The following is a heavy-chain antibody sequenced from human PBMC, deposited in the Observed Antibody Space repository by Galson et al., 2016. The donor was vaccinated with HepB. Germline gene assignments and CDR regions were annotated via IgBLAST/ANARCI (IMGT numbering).Heavy chain of an antibody. CDR2: LSHDGSDK. Sequence: SLRLSCAASGFTFSSYPMHWVRQAPGKGLEWVAGLSHDGSDKSNADSVKGRFIISRDNSKNTLFLQMNSLRAEDTAVYYCARTYSDSSGFSPRGQGARVTVSS. V-gene: IGHV3-30*04. D-gene: IGHD3-22*01. CDR3: ARTYSDSSGFSP. J-gene: IGHJ5*02. CDR1: GFTFSSYP.